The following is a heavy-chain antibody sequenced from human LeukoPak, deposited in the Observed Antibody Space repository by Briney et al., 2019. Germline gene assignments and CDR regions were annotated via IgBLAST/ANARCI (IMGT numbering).Heavy chain of an antibody. Sequence: GGSLRLSCAASGFTFSSYSMNWVRQAPGKGLEWVSYISSSSSTIYYADSVKGRFTVSRDNAKNSLYLQMNSLRAEDTAVYYCARGRSGYHYDYWGQGTLVTVSS. CDR3: ARGRSGYHYDY. V-gene: IGHV3-48*01. J-gene: IGHJ4*02. CDR2: ISSSSSTI. D-gene: IGHD3-22*01. CDR1: GFTFSSYS.